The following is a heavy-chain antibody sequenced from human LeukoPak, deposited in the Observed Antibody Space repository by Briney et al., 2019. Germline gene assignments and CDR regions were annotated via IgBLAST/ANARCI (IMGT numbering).Heavy chain of an antibody. Sequence: GASVKVSCKASGYTFTSYGISWVRQAPGQGLEWMGWISAYNGNTNYVQKLQGRVTMTTDTSTSTAYMELRSLRSDDTAVYYCARDPKYYDFWSGTYGDYYYGMDVWGQGTTVTVSS. CDR2: ISAYNGNT. D-gene: IGHD3-3*01. J-gene: IGHJ6*02. V-gene: IGHV1-18*01. CDR3: ARDPKYYDFWSGTYGDYYYGMDV. CDR1: GYTFTSYG.